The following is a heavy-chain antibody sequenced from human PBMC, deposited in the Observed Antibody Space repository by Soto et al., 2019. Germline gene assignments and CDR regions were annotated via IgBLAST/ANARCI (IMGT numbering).Heavy chain of an antibody. J-gene: IGHJ1*01. Sequence: QITLKESGPTLVKPTQTLMLTCTFSGFSLSTSGVGVGWIRQPPGKGLEWLALIYWDDDKRYSPSLKSRLTSTKDTAKNQVVLTLTNVAPADTATYYCAHTRAIVVIVAEDEYFQHWGQGTLVTVSS. CDR2: IYWDDDK. CDR1: GFSLSTSGVG. V-gene: IGHV2-5*02. CDR3: AHTRAIVVIVAEDEYFQH. D-gene: IGHD3-22*01.